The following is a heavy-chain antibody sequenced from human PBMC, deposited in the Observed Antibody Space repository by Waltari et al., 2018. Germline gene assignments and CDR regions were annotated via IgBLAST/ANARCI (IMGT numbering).Heavy chain of an antibody. V-gene: IGHV4-4*09. Sequence: QVQLQESGPGLVNPSETLSLTCAVSGGSISRDYWSWIRQSPGKGLEWISYIYGVSGSTIYNPSLRSRVTISTDTSKNQLSLKVTSVTAEDTAVYYCARLYNSRDNRFDVWGPGVLVTVSS. D-gene: IGHD6-13*01. J-gene: IGHJ5*02. CDR2: IYGVSGST. CDR1: GGSISRDY. CDR3: ARLYNSRDNRFDV.